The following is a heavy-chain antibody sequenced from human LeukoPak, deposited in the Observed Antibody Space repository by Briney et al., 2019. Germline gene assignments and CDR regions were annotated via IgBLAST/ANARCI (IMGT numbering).Heavy chain of an antibody. D-gene: IGHD3-3*01. CDR1: GGSISSYY. Sequence: SETLSLTCTVSGGSISSYYWSWIRHPPGKGLEWIGYIYYSGSTNYNPSLKSRVTISVDTSKNQFSLKLSSVTAADTAVYYCARAPFLYDFWSGTPRNWYFDLWGRGTLVTVSS. CDR2: IYYSGST. V-gene: IGHV4-59*01. J-gene: IGHJ2*01. CDR3: ARAPFLYDFWSGTPRNWYFDL.